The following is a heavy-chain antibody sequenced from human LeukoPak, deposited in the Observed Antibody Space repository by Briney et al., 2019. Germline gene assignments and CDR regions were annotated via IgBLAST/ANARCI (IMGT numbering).Heavy chain of an antibody. J-gene: IGHJ4*02. CDR1: GFTFSSYG. Sequence: AGSLRLSCAASGFTFSSYGMNWVRQAPGKGPEWISYISRSGATIYYADSVKGRFTISRDNAKNSLYLQMSSLGAEDTAIYYCSRDRGGGDIYFDYWGQGTLVTVSS. CDR2: ISRSGATI. V-gene: IGHV3-48*03. CDR3: SRDRGGGDIYFDY. D-gene: IGHD2-21*02.